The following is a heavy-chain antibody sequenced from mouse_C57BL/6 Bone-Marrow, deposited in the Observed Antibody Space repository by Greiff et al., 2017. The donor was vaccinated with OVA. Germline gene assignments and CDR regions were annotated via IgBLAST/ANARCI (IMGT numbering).Heavy chain of an antibody. CDR3: ARYPIYYYGSSGYFDV. CDR2: ISNLAYSI. CDR1: GFTFSDYG. D-gene: IGHD1-1*01. Sequence: EVQVVESGGGLVQPGGSLKLSCAASGFTFSDYGMAWVRQAPRKGPEWVAFISNLAYSIYYADTVTGRFTISRENAKNTLYLEMSSLRSEDTAMYYCARYPIYYYGSSGYFDVWGTGTTVTVSS. J-gene: IGHJ1*03. V-gene: IGHV5-15*01.